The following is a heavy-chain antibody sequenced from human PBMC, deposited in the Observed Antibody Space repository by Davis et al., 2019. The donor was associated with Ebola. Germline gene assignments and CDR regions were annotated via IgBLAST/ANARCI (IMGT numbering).Heavy chain of an antibody. CDR1: GFTFSSYG. CDR2: ISYDGSNK. Sequence: GESLKISCAASGFTFSSYGMHWVRQAPGKGLEWVAVISYDGSNKYYADSVKGRFTISRDNSKNTLYLQMNSLRAEDTAVYYCARLRLGSSANFDYWGQGTLVTVSS. CDR3: ARLRLGSSANFDY. J-gene: IGHJ4*02. D-gene: IGHD6-6*01. V-gene: IGHV3-30*03.